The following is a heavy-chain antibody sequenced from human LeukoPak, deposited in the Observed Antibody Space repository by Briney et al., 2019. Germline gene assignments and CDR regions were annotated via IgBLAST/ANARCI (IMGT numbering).Heavy chain of an antibody. CDR3: AREIPSITMIVVALDY. CDR2: IYTSGST. CDR1: GGSISSYY. J-gene: IGHJ4*02. Sequence: SETLSLTCTVSGGSISSYYWSWIRQPAGKGLEWIGRIYTSGSTNYNPSLKSRVTMSVDTSKNQFSLKLSSVTAADTAVYYCAREIPSITMIVVALDYWGQGTLVTVSS. V-gene: IGHV4-4*07. D-gene: IGHD3-22*01.